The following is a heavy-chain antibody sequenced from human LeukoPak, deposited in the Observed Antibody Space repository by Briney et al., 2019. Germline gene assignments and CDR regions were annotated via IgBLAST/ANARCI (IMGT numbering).Heavy chain of an antibody. J-gene: IGHJ3*02. D-gene: IGHD1-1*01. V-gene: IGHV1-18*01. CDR2: ISVYNGNI. Sequence: ASVKVSCKASDYTFTSYGISWVRQAPGQGLEWMGWISVYNGNINYGQKLQGRVTMTTDTSTSTVYMELRSLRSDDTAVYFCARASSWNDAFDIWGQGTMVTVSS. CDR3: ARASSWNDAFDI. CDR1: DYTFTSYG.